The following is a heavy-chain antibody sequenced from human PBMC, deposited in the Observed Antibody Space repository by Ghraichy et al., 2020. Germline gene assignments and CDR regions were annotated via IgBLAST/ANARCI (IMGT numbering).Heavy chain of an antibody. V-gene: IGHV1-18*04. CDR1: GYTFTSYG. Sequence: ASVKVSCKASGYTFTSYGISWVRQAPGQGLEWMGWISAYNGNTNYAQKLQGRVTMTTDTSTSTAYMELRSLRSDDTAVYYCARDYRYCSGGSCYSGSRIFGYWGQGTLVTVSS. CDR2: ISAYNGNT. J-gene: IGHJ4*02. CDR3: ARDYRYCSGGSCYSGSRIFGY. D-gene: IGHD2-15*01.